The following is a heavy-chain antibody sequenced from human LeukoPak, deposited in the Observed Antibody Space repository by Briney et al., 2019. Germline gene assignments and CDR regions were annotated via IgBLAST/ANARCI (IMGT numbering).Heavy chain of an antibody. Sequence: PSETLSLTCTVSGGSISSSSYYWGWIRRPPGKGLEWIGSIYYSGSTYYNPSLKSRVTISVDTSKNQFSLKLSSVTAADTAVYYCARQAVLRYFDWSDYMGAFDIWGQGTMVTVSS. CDR3: ARQAVLRYFDWSDYMGAFDI. CDR1: GGSISSSSYY. CDR2: IYYSGST. D-gene: IGHD3-9*01. J-gene: IGHJ3*02. V-gene: IGHV4-39*01.